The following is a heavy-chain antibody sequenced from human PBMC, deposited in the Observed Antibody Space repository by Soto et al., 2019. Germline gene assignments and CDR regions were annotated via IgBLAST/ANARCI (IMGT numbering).Heavy chain of an antibody. CDR2: ISGSSSGT. CDR1: GFNFGAYA. D-gene: IGHD6-19*01. CDR3: AKDRSENFWVYYYAMDV. Sequence: GGSLRLSCEASGFNFGAYAMSWVRQAPGKGLEWVSGISGSSSGTYYTDSVKGRFTISRDNSKNTVYLQMNSLRGEDTAVFYCAKDRSENFWVYYYAMDVWGQGTAVTVSS. V-gene: IGHV3-23*01. J-gene: IGHJ6*02.